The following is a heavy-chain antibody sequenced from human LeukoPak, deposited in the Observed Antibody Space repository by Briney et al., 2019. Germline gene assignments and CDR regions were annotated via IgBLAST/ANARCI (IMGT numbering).Heavy chain of an antibody. CDR3: ARRAGGYSHPYDY. CDR2: ISGSGGST. CDR1: GITFSSYA. Sequence: GGSLRLSCAASGITFSSYAMSWVRQAPGKGLEWVSAISGSGGSTYYADSVKGRFTISRDNSKNTLYLQMNSLRAEDTAVYYCARRAGGYSHPYDYWGQGILVTVSS. V-gene: IGHV3-23*01. J-gene: IGHJ4*02. D-gene: IGHD4-23*01.